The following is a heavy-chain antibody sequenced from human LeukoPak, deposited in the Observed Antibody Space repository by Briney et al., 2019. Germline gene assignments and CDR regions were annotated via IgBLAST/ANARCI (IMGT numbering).Heavy chain of an antibody. D-gene: IGHD1-14*01. V-gene: IGHV3-23*01. CDR3: ARACQCPSGLSSWFDP. CDR1: GFTFSSHG. J-gene: IGHJ5*02. CDR2: LSGSGDGQ. Sequence: GGSLRLSCTASGFTFSSHGMSWVRQAPGKGLEWVSSLSGSGDGQFYADSVKGRFTISRDISRNILYLQMNSLRAEDTAIYYCARACQCPSGLSSWFDPRGQGTLVAVSS.